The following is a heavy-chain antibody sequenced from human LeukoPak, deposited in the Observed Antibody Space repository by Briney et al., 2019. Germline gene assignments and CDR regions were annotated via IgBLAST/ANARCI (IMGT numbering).Heavy chain of an antibody. J-gene: IGHJ3*02. CDR3: AKEYDSSGYLGDAFDI. D-gene: IGHD3-22*01. Sequence: GGSLRLSCAASGFTFSSYAMSWVRQAPGKGLEWVSAISGSGGSTYYADSVKGRFTISRGNSKNTLYLQMNSLRAEDTAVYYCAKEYDSSGYLGDAFDIWGQGTMVTVSS. CDR1: GFTFSSYA. CDR2: ISGSGGST. V-gene: IGHV3-23*01.